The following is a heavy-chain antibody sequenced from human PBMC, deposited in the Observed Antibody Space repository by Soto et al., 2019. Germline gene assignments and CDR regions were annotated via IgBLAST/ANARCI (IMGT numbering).Heavy chain of an antibody. V-gene: IGHV4-59*01. CDR1: GASISVYS. CDR3: ARSTDSSGWRFDY. CDR2: IYYSGST. J-gene: IGHJ4*02. D-gene: IGHD6-19*01. Sequence: SETLSLTCTVSGASISVYSWSWIRQPPGKGLEWIGYIYYSGSTNYNPSLKSRVAISVDTSKNQFSLKLSSVTAADTAVYYCARSTDSSGWRFDYWGQGTQVNVSS.